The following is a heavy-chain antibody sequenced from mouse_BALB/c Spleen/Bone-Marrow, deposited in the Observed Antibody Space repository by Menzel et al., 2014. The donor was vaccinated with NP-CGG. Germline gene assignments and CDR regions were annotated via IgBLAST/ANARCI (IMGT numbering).Heavy chain of an antibody. CDR2: IDPANGNT. CDR3: ASYRYAWYFDV. CDR1: GFNIKDTY. V-gene: IGHV14-3*02. Sequence: VQLQQSGAELVKPGASVKLSCTASGFNIKDTYLHWVKQRPEQGLEWIGRIDPANGNTKYDPKFQGKPTITADTSSNTAYLQLSSLTSEDTAVYYCASYRYAWYFDVWGAGTTVTVSS. D-gene: IGHD2-14*01. J-gene: IGHJ1*01.